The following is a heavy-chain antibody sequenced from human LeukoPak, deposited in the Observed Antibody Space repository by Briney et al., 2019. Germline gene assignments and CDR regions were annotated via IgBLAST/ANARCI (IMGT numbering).Heavy chain of an antibody. CDR2: IYYSGST. J-gene: IGHJ4*02. CDR1: GGSISSGDYY. Sequence: SQTLSLTCTVSGGSISSGDYYWSWIRQPPGKGLEWIGYIYYSGSTYYNPSLKSRVTISVDTSENQFSLKLSSVTAADTAVYYCARGLAAAGTEDYWGQGTLVTVSS. D-gene: IGHD6-13*01. CDR3: ARGLAAAGTEDY. V-gene: IGHV4-30-4*08.